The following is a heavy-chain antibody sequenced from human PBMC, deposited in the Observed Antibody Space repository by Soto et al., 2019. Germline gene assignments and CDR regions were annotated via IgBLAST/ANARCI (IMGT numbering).Heavy chain of an antibody. D-gene: IGHD2-2*01. Sequence: GGSLRLSCAASGFTFSSYSMNWVRQAPGKGLEWVSSISSSSSYIYYADSVKGRFTISRDNAKNSLYLQMNSLRAEDTAVYYCARDVVPAAMGYFDYWGQGTLVTVSS. V-gene: IGHV3-21*01. J-gene: IGHJ4*02. CDR2: ISSSSSYI. CDR3: ARDVVPAAMGYFDY. CDR1: GFTFSSYS.